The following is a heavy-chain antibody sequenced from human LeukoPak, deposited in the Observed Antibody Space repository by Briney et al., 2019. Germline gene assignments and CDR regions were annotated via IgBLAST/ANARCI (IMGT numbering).Heavy chain of an antibody. CDR1: GGTFSSYA. J-gene: IGHJ5*02. CDR2: IIPIFGTA. Sequence: GSSVKVSCKASGGTFSSYAISWVRQAPGLGLEWMGGIIPIFGTANYAQKFQGRVTITADESTSTAYMELSSLRSEDTAVYYCARGASGIAAAGEGYWFDPWGQGTLVTVSS. D-gene: IGHD6-13*01. V-gene: IGHV1-69*01. CDR3: ARGASGIAAAGEGYWFDP.